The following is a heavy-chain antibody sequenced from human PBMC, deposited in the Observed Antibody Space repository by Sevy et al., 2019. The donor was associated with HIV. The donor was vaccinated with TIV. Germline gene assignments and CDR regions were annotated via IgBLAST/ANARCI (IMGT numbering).Heavy chain of an antibody. CDR3: AGGGIAARRLGGNYYYMDV. Sequence: ASVKVSCKASGYTFTSYDINWVRQATGQGLEWMGWMNPNSGNTGYAQKFQGRVTMTRNTSISTAYMELSSLRSEDTAVNYCAGGGIAARRLGGNYYYMDVWGKGTTVTVSS. CDR2: MNPNSGNT. D-gene: IGHD6-6*01. J-gene: IGHJ6*03. CDR1: GYTFTSYD. V-gene: IGHV1-8*01.